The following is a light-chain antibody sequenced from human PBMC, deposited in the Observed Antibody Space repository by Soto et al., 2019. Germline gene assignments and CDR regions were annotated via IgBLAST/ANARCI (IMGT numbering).Light chain of an antibody. CDR1: QTISRW. CDR2: KAS. V-gene: IGKV1-5*03. Sequence: DIQMTQSPSTPSGSVGVRVPTTCRDSQTISRWLAWYQQKLGKAPKLLIDKASTVKSGVPSRFSGSGSRTEFTLTISSLQPDDFETYDRQHYDSYPEAFGQGTKVDIK. CDR3: QHYDSYPEA. J-gene: IGKJ1*01.